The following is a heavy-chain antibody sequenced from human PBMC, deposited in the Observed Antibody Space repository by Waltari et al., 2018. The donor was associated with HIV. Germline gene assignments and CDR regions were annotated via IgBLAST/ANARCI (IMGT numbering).Heavy chain of an antibody. V-gene: IGHV4-31*03. D-gene: IGHD2-15*01. J-gene: IGHJ4*02. CDR3: ARDSGGSRDPHGGLVL. CDR1: GVSISAGGYY. CDR2: IYFSGDT. Sequence: QVQLQESGPGLVNPSQTLSLSCSFSGVSISAGGYYWSWIRQHPGKGLEWIGFIYFSGDTYYNPSLNSRVTISLDRSKNQVSLNLYSVTAADTAIYYCARDSGGSRDPHGGLVLWGRGTLVTVSS.